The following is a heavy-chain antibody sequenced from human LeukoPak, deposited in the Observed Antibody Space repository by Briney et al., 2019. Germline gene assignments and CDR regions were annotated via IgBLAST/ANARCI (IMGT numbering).Heavy chain of an antibody. CDR3: ARVEDIVGATTTGFDP. J-gene: IGHJ5*02. V-gene: IGHV1-2*02. D-gene: IGHD1-26*01. CDR2: INPNSGGT. Sequence: ASVKVSCKASGYTFTGYYMHWVRQAPGQGLEWMGWINPNSGGTNYAQKFQGRVTMTRDKSISTAYMELSRLRSDDTAVYYCARVEDIVGATTTGFDPWGQGTLVTVSS. CDR1: GYTFTGYY.